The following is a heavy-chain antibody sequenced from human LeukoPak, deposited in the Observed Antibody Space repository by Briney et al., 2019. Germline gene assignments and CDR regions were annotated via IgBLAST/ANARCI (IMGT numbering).Heavy chain of an antibody. V-gene: IGHV3-48*01. CDR1: GFTFSSYS. D-gene: IGHD3-10*02. Sequence: HPGGSLRLSCAASGFTFSSYSMNWVRQAPGKGLEWVSYISSSSSTIYYADSVKGRFTISRDNAKNSLYLKTDTLRGDDTGIYYCARDPNVLGITPYYFDFWGQGTLVTVSS. J-gene: IGHJ4*02. CDR3: ARDPNVLGITPYYFDF. CDR2: ISSSSSTI.